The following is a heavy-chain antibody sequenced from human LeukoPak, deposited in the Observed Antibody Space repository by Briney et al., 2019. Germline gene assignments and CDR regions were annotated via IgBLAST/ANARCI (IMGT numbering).Heavy chain of an antibody. J-gene: IGHJ3*02. CDR1: GGSISSSSYY. CDR3: ARGVGADAFDI. D-gene: IGHD1-26*01. Sequence: PSETLSLTCTVSGGSISSSSYYWGWIRQPPGKGLEWFGSIYYSWSNYYNPSLKSRVTILVDTSKNQFSLKLSSVTAADTAVYYCARGVGADAFDIWGQGTMVTVSS. V-gene: IGHV4-39*07. CDR2: IYYSWSN.